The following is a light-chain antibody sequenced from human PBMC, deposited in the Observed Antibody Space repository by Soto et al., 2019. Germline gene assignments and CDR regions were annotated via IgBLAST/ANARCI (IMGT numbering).Light chain of an antibody. CDR2: GNS. CDR1: SSNIGAGYD. CDR3: QSYDSSLSGWV. Sequence: QSVLTQPPSVSGAPGQRVTIPCTGSSSNIGAGYDVHWYQQLPGTAPKVLIYGNSDRPSGVPDRFTGSKSGTSASLAITVLQAEDEADYYCQSYDSSLSGWVFGGGTKLTVL. V-gene: IGLV1-40*01. J-gene: IGLJ3*02.